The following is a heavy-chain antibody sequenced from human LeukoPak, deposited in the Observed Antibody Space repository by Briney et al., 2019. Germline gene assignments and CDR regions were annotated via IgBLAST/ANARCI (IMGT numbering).Heavy chain of an antibody. D-gene: IGHD6-6*01. CDR3: ARWGSFQYNWFDP. J-gene: IGHJ5*02. CDR2: ISAYNGNT. V-gene: IGHV1-18*04. Sequence: ASVKVSCKASGYIFTGYYMHWVRQAPGQGLEWMGWISAYNGNTNYAQKLQGRVTMTTDTSTSTAYMELRSLRSDDTAVYYCARWGSFQYNWFDPWGQGTLVTVSS. CDR1: GYIFTGYY.